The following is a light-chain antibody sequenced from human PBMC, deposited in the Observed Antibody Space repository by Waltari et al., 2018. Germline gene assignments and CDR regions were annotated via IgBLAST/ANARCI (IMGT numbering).Light chain of an antibody. CDR3: QTGGHGTWV. Sequence: QLVLTQSPSASASLGASVKLTCTLSSGHSSNIIAWLPQQPEKGPRYLMKVNSDGSHSKGDDIPDRFSGSSSGAERYLTISSVQSEDEADYYCQTGGHGTWVFGGGTTLTVL. V-gene: IGLV4-69*01. J-gene: IGLJ3*02. CDR2: VNSDGSH. CDR1: SGHSSNI.